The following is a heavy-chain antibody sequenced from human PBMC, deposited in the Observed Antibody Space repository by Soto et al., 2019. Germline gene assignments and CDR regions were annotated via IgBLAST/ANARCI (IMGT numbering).Heavy chain of an antibody. CDR3: VRDGTKTLRDWFDP. D-gene: IGHD1-1*01. V-gene: IGHV4-4*07. J-gene: IGHJ5*02. Sequence: PSETLSLTCTVSVASISGFYWSWIRKSAGKGLEWIGRIYATGTTDYNPSLKSRVRISVDTSKKQFYLKLRSVTAADTAVYYCVRDGTKTLRDWFDPWGQGISVTVS. CDR2: IYATGTT. CDR1: VASISGFY.